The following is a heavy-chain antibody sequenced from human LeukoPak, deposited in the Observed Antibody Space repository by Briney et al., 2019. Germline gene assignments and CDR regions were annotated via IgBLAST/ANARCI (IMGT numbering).Heavy chain of an antibody. V-gene: IGHV4-59*01. Sequence: SETLTLTCTVSGGSISSYYWSWVRQPPGKGLEWVGYIYYSGSTHYNPSLKSRAAISVDTSKNHFSLKLSSGTAADTAVYYCARVLAVAGTFFDYWGQGTLVTVSS. D-gene: IGHD6-19*01. CDR3: ARVLAVAGTFFDY. CDR1: GGSISSYY. CDR2: IYYSGST. J-gene: IGHJ4*02.